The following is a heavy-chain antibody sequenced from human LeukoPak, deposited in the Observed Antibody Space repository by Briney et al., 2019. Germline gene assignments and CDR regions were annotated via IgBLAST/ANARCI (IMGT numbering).Heavy chain of an antibody. J-gene: IGHJ4*02. CDR1: GFTFEVYA. V-gene: IGHV3-9*01. CDR3: AKDTLPYWNYIFDF. CDR2: ISWNSGDI. Sequence: GGSQRLSCAASGFTFEVYAMPWVRQAPGKGLEWVSVISWNSGDISYAASVKGRFTISRDNAKKSLYLQMSSLGVEDTALYSCAKDTLPYWNYIFDFWGQGTLVTVSS. D-gene: IGHD1-7*01.